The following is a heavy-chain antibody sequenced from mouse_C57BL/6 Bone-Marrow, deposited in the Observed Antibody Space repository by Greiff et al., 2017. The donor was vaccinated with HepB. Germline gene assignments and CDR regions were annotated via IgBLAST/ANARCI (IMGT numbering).Heavy chain of an antibody. CDR1: GYTFTSYW. Sequence: QVQLQQPGAELVKPGASVKMSCKASGYTFTSYWITWVKQRPGQGLEWIGDIYPGSGSTNYNEKFKGKATLTVDTSSSTAYMQLSRLTSEDSAVYYCAGSSYGYYAMDYGGQGTSVTVSS. CDR3: AGSSYGYYAMDY. CDR2: IYPGSGST. V-gene: IGHV1-55*01. J-gene: IGHJ4*01. D-gene: IGHD1-1*01.